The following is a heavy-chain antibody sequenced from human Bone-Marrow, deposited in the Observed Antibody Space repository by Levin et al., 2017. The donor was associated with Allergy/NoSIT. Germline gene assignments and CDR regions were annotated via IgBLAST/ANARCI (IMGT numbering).Heavy chain of an antibody. CDR1: GYTFTGYY. D-gene: IGHD3-22*01. CDR3: ARAPDDYYDSSGYYPNYDAFDI. V-gene: IGHV1-2*02. Sequence: ASVKVSCKASGYTFTGYYMHWVRQAPGQGLEWMGWINPNSGGTNYAQKFQGRVTMTRDTSISTAYMELSRLRSDDTAVYYCARAPDDYYDSSGYYPNYDAFDIWGQGTMVTVSS. J-gene: IGHJ3*02. CDR2: INPNSGGT.